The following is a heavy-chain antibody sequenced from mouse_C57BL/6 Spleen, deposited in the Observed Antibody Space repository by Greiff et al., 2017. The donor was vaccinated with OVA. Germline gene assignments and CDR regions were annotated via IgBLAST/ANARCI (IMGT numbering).Heavy chain of an antibody. V-gene: IGHV5-16*01. Sequence: EVKLMESEGGLVQPGSSMKLSCTASGFTFSDYYMAWVRQVPEKGLEWVANINYDGSSTYYLDSLKSRFIISRDNAKNILYLQMSSLKSEDTATYDCAREDYDYGGGAMDYWGQGTTVTVSS. CDR3: AREDYDYGGGAMDY. CDR2: INYDGSST. CDR1: GFTFSDYY. D-gene: IGHD2-4*01. J-gene: IGHJ4*01.